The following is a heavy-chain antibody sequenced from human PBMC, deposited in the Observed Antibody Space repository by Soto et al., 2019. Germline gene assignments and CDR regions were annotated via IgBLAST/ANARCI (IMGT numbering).Heavy chain of an antibody. J-gene: IGHJ6*02. CDR1: GFTFSSYG. Sequence: PGGSLRLSCAASGFTFSSYGMHWVRQAPGKGLEWVAVIWYDGSNKYYADSVKGRFTISRDNSKNTLYLQMNSLRAEDTAVYYCARAGAKQQLERYYYGMDVWGQGTTVTVSS. CDR2: IWYDGSNK. CDR3: ARAGAKQQLERYYYGMDV. D-gene: IGHD6-13*01. V-gene: IGHV3-33*01.